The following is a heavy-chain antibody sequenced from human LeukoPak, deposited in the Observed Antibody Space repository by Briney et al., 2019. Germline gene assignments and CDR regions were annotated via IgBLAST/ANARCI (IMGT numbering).Heavy chain of an antibody. Sequence: GRSLRPSRAPAAFTFSTYAMSSVRQAAGNGLEWVSAISGGGVSTYYADSVEGPLTISRDNTKNTLYLQMNILIAENVAVYYCAKGGLGLDWFDTWGQGTLVTVSS. V-gene: IGHV3-23*01. J-gene: IGHJ5*02. CDR2: ISGGGVST. D-gene: IGHD3-16*01. CDR3: AKGGLGLDWFDT. CDR1: AFTFSTYA.